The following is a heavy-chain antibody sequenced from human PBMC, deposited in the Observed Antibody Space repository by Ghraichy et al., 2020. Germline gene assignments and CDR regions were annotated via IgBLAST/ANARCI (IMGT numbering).Heavy chain of an antibody. D-gene: IGHD2-15*01. Sequence: GGSLRLSCAASGFTFSSYAMSWVRQAPGKGLEWVSAISGSGGSTYYADSVTGRFTISRDNSKNTLYLQMNSLRAEDTDVYYCAKWGCSGGSCQTYWGQGTLVTVSS. J-gene: IGHJ4*02. CDR3: AKWGCSGGSCQTY. V-gene: IGHV3-23*01. CDR2: ISGSGGST. CDR1: GFTFSSYA.